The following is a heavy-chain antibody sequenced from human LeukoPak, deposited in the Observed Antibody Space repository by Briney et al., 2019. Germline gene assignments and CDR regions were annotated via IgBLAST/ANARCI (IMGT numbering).Heavy chain of an antibody. J-gene: IGHJ3*01. V-gene: IGHV3-74*01. CDR3: VRDSPRAFDL. CDR2: ISSDGTKI. Sequence: GSLRLSCAASDLPFSNYWMHWVRQVPGERLTWVSRISSDGTKIGYAASVKGRFTISRDNGKSTLSLRMNTLGVEDTAIYYCVRDSPRAFDLWGRGTMVTVS. CDR1: DLPFSNYW.